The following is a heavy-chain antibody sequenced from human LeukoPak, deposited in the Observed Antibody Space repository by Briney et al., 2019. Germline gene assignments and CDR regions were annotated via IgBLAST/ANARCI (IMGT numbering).Heavy chain of an antibody. V-gene: IGHV1-3*01. Sequence: ASVKVSCKASGYTFTSYAMHWVRQAPGQRLEWMGWINAGNGNTKYSQKFQGRVTITRDTSASTAYMELSSLRSEDTAVYYCARDSGIILTGYLPRGMDVWGQGTTVIVSS. CDR3: ARDSGIILTGYLPRGMDV. D-gene: IGHD3-9*01. CDR1: GYTFTSYA. CDR2: INAGNGNT. J-gene: IGHJ6*02.